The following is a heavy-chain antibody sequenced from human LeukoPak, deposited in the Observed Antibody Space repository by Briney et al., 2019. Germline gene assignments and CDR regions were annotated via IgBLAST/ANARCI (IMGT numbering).Heavy chain of an antibody. CDR1: GFTFSSYE. CDR3: ARCGGGNPRWFDP. J-gene: IGHJ5*02. D-gene: IGHD4-23*01. Sequence: GGSLRLSCAASGFTFSSYEMNWVRQAPGKGLEWVSYISSSGSTIYYADSVKGRFTISRDNAKNSMYLQMNSLRAEDTAVYYCARCGGGNPRWFDPWGQGTLVTVSS. CDR2: ISSSGSTI. V-gene: IGHV3-48*03.